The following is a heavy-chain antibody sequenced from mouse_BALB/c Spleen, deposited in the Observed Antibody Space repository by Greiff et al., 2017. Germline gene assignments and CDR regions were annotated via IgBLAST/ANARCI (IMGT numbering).Heavy chain of an antibody. CDR1: GFTFSDYY. J-gene: IGHJ3*01. CDR2: ISDGGSYT. D-gene: IGHD1-1*01. V-gene: IGHV5-4*02. CDR3: ARDNYYGSSYWFAY. Sequence: EVMLVESGGGLVKPGGSLKLSCAASGFTFSDYYMYWVRQTPEKRLEWVATISDGGSYTYYPDSVKGRFTISRDNAKNNLYLQMSSLKSEDTAMYYCARDNYYGSSYWFAYWGQGTLVTVSA.